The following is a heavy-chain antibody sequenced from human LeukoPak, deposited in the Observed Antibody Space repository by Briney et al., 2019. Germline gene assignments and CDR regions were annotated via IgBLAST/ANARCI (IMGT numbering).Heavy chain of an antibody. CDR2: IYYSGST. CDR3: ARAGPTTAVDAFDI. V-gene: IGHV4-28*03. D-gene: IGHD1-26*01. CDR1: GYSISSSNW. J-gene: IGHJ3*02. Sequence: KASEALSLTCAVSGYSISSSNWWGWIRQPPGKGLEWIGYIYYSGSTYYNPSLESRVTMSLDTSKNQISLNLSSVTAVDTAVYYCARAGPTTAVDAFDIWGLGTMVTVSS.